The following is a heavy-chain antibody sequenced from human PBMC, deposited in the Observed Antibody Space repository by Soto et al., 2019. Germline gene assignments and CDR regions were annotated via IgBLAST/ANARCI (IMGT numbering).Heavy chain of an antibody. CDR1: GGSINSYY. CDR2: ISYTGSS. D-gene: IGHD2-21*02. CDR3: ARHGVVTAHGYFFDY. Sequence: PSETLALTCTVSGGSINSYYWSWIRQPPGKGLEWIGYISYTGSSNYNPSLKSRGTISLDTSKNQFSLKLTSVTAADTAVYYCARHGVVTAHGYFFDYWGQGTLVTVSS. J-gene: IGHJ4*02. V-gene: IGHV4-59*08.